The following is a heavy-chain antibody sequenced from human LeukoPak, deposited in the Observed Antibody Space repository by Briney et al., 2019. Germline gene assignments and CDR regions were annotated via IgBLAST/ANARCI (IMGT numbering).Heavy chain of an antibody. J-gene: IGHJ4*02. Sequence: SETLSLTCTVSGGSISSSGFYWGWIRQPPAKGLEWIGGISYSGTTYYNPSLKSRVTISVDTSKNQFSLKLTSVAAADSAVYYCARAFFSMVRGIDYWGQGTLVTVSS. CDR3: ARAFFSMVRGIDY. CDR2: ISYSGTT. CDR1: GGSISSSGFY. D-gene: IGHD3-10*01. V-gene: IGHV4-39*01.